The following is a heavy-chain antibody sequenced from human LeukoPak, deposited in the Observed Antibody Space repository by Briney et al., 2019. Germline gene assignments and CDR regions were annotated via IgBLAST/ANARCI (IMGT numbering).Heavy chain of an antibody. CDR3: ARVLCTSSWGYYCGMDV. D-gene: IGHD6-13*01. CDR1: GYTFTGYF. Sequence: ASVKVSCKTSGYTFTGYFMQWVRQAPGQGLEWMGWINPYSGGTNYAHKFQGKVTMTRDTSISTAYMEPTRLRSDDTAVYYCARVLCTSSWGYYCGMDVWGQGTTVTVSS. J-gene: IGHJ6*02. V-gene: IGHV1-2*02. CDR2: INPYSGGT.